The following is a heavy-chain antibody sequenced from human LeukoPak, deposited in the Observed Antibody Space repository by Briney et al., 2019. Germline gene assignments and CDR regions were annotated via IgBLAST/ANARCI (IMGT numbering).Heavy chain of an antibody. CDR2: INHSGST. V-gene: IGHV4-34*01. Sequence: PSETLSLTCAVYGGSFSGYYWSWIRQPPGKGLGWIGEINHSGSTNYNPSLKSRVTISVDTSKNQFSLKLSSVTAADTAVYYCARGEEYYYYMDVWGKGTTVTVSS. CDR3: ARGEEYYYYMDV. J-gene: IGHJ6*03. CDR1: GGSFSGYY.